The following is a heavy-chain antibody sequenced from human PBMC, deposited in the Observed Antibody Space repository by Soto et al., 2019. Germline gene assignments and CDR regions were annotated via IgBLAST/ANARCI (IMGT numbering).Heavy chain of an antibody. V-gene: IGHV4-39*01. CDR1: GGSISSSSYY. Sequence: KPSETLSLTCTVSGGSISSSSYYWGWIRQPPGKGLEWIGSIYYSGSTYYNPSLKSRVTISVDTSKNQFSLKLSSVTAADTAVYYCARHPRDGYTRGAFDIWGQGTMVTVSS. CDR2: IYYSGST. CDR3: ARHPRDGYTRGAFDI. J-gene: IGHJ3*02. D-gene: IGHD5-12*01.